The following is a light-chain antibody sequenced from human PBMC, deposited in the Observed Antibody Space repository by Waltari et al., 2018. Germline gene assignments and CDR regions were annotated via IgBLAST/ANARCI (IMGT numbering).Light chain of an antibody. CDR1: SGSVSTSYY. Sequence: QTVVTQEPSFSVSPGGTVTLTCGLSSGSVSTSYYPSWYQQTPGRPPRMLIYNTNTRSSGVPDRVSGSILGNKAALTITGAQADDESDYYCVLYMTSGISVFGGGTKLTVL. CDR3: VLYMTSGISV. J-gene: IGLJ3*02. V-gene: IGLV8-61*01. CDR2: NTN.